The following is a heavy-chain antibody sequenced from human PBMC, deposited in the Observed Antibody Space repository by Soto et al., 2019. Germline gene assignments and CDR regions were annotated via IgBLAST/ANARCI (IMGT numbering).Heavy chain of an antibody. D-gene: IGHD2-15*01. Sequence: PSETLSLTCAVSSGSISSSNWWSWVRQPPGKGLEWIGEIYHSGSTNYNPSLKSRVTISVDTSKNQFSLKLSSVTAADTAVYYCARDGMDCSGGSCYWSFDYWGQGTLVTVSS. CDR2: IYHSGST. CDR3: ARDGMDCSGGSCYWSFDY. V-gene: IGHV4-4*02. J-gene: IGHJ4*02. CDR1: SGSISSSNW.